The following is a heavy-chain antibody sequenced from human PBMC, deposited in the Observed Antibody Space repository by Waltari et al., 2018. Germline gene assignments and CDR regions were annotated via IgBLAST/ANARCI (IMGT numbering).Heavy chain of an antibody. CDR1: GGTISSFGHS. CDR2: IHYTGDI. D-gene: IGHD2-21*01. V-gene: IGHV4-39*01. CDR3: ARLWPWRGSIDY. J-gene: IGHJ4*02. Sequence: QLQLQESGPGLVKPSETLSLACSASGGTISSFGHSWGWIRQPPGNGLEGLGTIHYTGDIYYNSSLQSRVTLSVDTSKNQISLKLTSVTAADTAVYYCARLWPWRGSIDYWGQGTLVTVSS.